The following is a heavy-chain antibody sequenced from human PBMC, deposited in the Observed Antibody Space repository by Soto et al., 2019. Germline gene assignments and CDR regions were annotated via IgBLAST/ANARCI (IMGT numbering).Heavy chain of an antibody. CDR2: INPNGGST. J-gene: IGHJ3*02. CDR1: ADTFTSYY. CDR3: ARVVDYYDSSGYYRDAFDI. Sequence: ASVKVSCKAPADTFTSYYIHWVRQAPGHGLEWMGIINPNGGSTRFAQTFQGRITMTTDTSTSTVYMELRSLRSEDTAVYYCARVVDYYDSSGYYRDAFDIWGQGTMVTVS. V-gene: IGHV1-46*01. D-gene: IGHD3-22*01.